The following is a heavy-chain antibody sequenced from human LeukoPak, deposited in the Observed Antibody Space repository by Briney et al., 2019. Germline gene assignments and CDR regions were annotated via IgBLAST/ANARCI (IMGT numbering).Heavy chain of an antibody. J-gene: IGHJ4*02. CDR3: ARGQWPLYYFDY. CDR1: GGSVSSGSYY. Sequence: SETLSLTCTVSGGSVSSGSYYWSCIRQPPGKGLEWIGYIYYSGSTNYNPSLKSRVTISVDTSKNQFSLKLSSVTAADTAVYYCARGQWPLYYFDYWGQGTLVTVSS. D-gene: IGHD6-19*01. CDR2: IYYSGST. V-gene: IGHV4-61*01.